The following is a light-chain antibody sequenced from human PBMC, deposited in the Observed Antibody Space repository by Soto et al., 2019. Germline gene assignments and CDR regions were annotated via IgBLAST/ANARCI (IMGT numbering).Light chain of an antibody. CDR2: EVS. V-gene: IGLV2-14*01. CDR3: SSYTSSSTSYV. Sequence: QSVLTQPASVSGSPGQSVTISCTGTSSDVGGYNYVSWYQQHPGKAPKLIIYEVSDRPSGVSSRCSGSKSGNTASLTISGLQAEDEADYYCSSYTSSSTSYVFGTGTKVTVL. CDR1: SSDVGGYNY. J-gene: IGLJ1*01.